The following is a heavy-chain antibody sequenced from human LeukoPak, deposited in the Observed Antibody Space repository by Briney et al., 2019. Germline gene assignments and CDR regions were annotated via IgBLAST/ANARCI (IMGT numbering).Heavy chain of an antibody. J-gene: IGHJ3*02. CDR1: GFHHRTHT. Sequence: GGSLRLLHAVSGFHHRTHTLLGVRQASAKGLEGVLSISKRSTYIYYTDTVKGRFTISRDNAKYSLYLKMISPRAEDTAVYYCARDLFYFYAWESYGSFDIWGQGTMVTVSS. D-gene: IGHD3-10*01. CDR3: ARDLFYFYAWESYGSFDI. V-gene: IGHV3-21*04. CDR2: ISKRSTYI.